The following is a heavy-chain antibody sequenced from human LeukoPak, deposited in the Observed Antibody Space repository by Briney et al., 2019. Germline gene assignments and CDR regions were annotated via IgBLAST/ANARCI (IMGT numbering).Heavy chain of an antibody. CDR1: GGSISSGGYY. J-gene: IGHJ4*02. CDR3: ARDRGSGWYGGVDY. D-gene: IGHD6-19*01. CDR2: IYYSGST. V-gene: IGHV4-61*08. Sequence: SETLSLTCTVSGGSISSGGYYWSWIRQHPGKGLEWIGYIYYSGSTNYNPSLKSRVTISVDTSKNQFSLKLSSVTAADTAVYYCARDRGSGWYGGVDYWGQGTLVTVSS.